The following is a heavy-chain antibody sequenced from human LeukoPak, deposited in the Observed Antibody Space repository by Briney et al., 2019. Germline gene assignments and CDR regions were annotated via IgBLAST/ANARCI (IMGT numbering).Heavy chain of an antibody. CDR3: ARHSDSGWD. Sequence: SETLSLTCTVTGGSISSHYWSWIRQPPGKGLEWIGYIYYSGSTNYNPSLKTRVTISVDMSKNQFSLKLSSVTAADTAVYYCARHSDSGWDWGQGTLVTVSS. CDR1: GGSISSHY. CDR2: IYYSGST. V-gene: IGHV4-59*08. J-gene: IGHJ4*02. D-gene: IGHD6-19*01.